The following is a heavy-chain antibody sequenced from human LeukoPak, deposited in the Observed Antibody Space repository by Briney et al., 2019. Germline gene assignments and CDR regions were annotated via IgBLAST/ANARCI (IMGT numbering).Heavy chain of an antibody. V-gene: IGHV1-69*05. CDR2: IIPIFGTA. Sequence: SVKVSCKATGGTLSNYAISWVRQAPGQGLEWMGGIIPIFGTANYAQKFQGRVTITTDESTSTAYMELSSLRSEDTAVYYCARGRSGYPRGYFDYWGQGTLVTVSS. CDR1: GGTLSNYA. CDR3: ARGRSGYPRGYFDY. D-gene: IGHD3-3*01. J-gene: IGHJ4*02.